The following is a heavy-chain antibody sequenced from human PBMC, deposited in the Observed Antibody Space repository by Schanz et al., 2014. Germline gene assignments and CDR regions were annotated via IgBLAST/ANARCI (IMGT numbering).Heavy chain of an antibody. D-gene: IGHD1-26*01. CDR2: ISSSGRTR. J-gene: IGHJ4*02. CDR3: ARDPIVGPTFDY. Sequence: QVQLVESGGGLVKPGGSLRLSCAASGFNFSDYYMSWIRQAPGKGLEWVSYISSSGRTRYYADSVKGRFTISRDNAKISPYLQMNSLRAEDTAVYYCARDPIVGPTFDYWGQGALVTVSS. V-gene: IGHV3-11*01. CDR1: GFNFSDYY.